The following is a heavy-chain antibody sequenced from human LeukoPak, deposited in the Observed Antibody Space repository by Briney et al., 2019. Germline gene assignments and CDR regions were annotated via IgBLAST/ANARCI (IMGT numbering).Heavy chain of an antibody. V-gene: IGHV3-7*03. Sequence: GGSLRLSCAASGFTFSSYWMTWVRQAPGKGLEWVANIKQDGSEKYYVDSVKGRFTISRDNAKNSLYLQVNSLRAEDTAVYYCARESDSGWSGPFDYWGQGTLVTVSS. J-gene: IGHJ4*02. CDR1: GFTFSSYW. D-gene: IGHD6-19*01. CDR3: ARESDSGWSGPFDY. CDR2: IKQDGSEK.